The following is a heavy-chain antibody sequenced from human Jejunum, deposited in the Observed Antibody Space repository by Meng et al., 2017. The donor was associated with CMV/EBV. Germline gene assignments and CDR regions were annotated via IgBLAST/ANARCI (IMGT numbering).Heavy chain of an antibody. CDR1: S. CDR2: IYADGRT. D-gene: IGHD6-6*01. Sequence: SMSWFRLAPGKGLEWVSLIYADGRTYYADSVKGRLTFSRDNSENTLYLQMNSLRVEDTAVYYCARVLSSSSTYKYFQYGTDVWGQGTTVTVSS. CDR3: ARVLSSSSTYKYFQYGTDV. J-gene: IGHJ6*02. V-gene: IGHV3-53*01.